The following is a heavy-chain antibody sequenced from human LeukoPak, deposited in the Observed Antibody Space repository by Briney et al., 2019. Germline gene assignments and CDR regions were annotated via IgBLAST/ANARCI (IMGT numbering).Heavy chain of an antibody. J-gene: IGHJ4*02. Sequence: SETLSLTCTVSGGSISSGGHYWSWIRQHPGKGLEWIGHIYNSGGTYYNPSLKSQVTISVDTSKNQFSLKLSSVTAADTAVYYCATDLFRGVMGYWGQGTLVTVSS. CDR2: IYNSGGT. D-gene: IGHD3-16*01. CDR3: ATDLFRGVMGY. V-gene: IGHV4-31*01. CDR1: GGSISSGGHY.